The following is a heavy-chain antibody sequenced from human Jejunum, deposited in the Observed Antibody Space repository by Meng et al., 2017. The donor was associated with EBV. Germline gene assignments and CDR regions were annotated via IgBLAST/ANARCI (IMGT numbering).Heavy chain of an antibody. CDR1: GYTFTDYA. J-gene: IGHJ4*02. Sequence: QVQLGQSGSELKKPGDSVRISCKASGYTFTDYAIIWVRQAPGQGLEWMGWINTANGNPTYAQAFTGRFVFSLDTSVNTAFLQISDLKAEDSALYYCARYSGSYSLANWGQGTLVTVSS. CDR3: ARYSGSYSLAN. V-gene: IGHV7-4-1*02. D-gene: IGHD3-10*01. CDR2: INTANGNP.